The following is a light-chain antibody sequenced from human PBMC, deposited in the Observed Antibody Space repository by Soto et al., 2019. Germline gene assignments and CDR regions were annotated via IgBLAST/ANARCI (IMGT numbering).Light chain of an antibody. V-gene: IGKV4-1*01. CDR1: QSVLYSSNNKNH. J-gene: IGKJ2*01. CDR3: QQYYSTQDT. CDR2: CAS. Sequence: DIVMTQSPDSLAVSLGERATINCKSSQSVLYSSNNKNHLAWYQQKPGQPPKLLIYCASTRESGVPDRFSGSWSGTDFTLTISILQAEDVAVYYCQQYYSTQDTFGPGAKLDSK.